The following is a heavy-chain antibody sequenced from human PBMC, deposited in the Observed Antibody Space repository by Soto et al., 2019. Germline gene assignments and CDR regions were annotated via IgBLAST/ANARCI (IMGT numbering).Heavy chain of an antibody. CDR2: INHSGST. D-gene: IGHD3-16*02. Sequence: PSETLSLTCAVYGGSFSGYYWSWIRQPPGKGLEWIGEINHSGSTNYNPSLKSRVTISVDTSKNQFSLKLSSVTAADTAVYYCARRRNGGSYRFFDYWGQETLVTVSS. J-gene: IGHJ4*02. CDR3: ARRRNGGSYRFFDY. V-gene: IGHV4-34*01. CDR1: GGSFSGYY.